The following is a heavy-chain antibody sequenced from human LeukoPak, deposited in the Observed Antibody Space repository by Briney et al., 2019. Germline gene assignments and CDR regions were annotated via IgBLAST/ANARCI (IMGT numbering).Heavy chain of an antibody. J-gene: IGHJ4*02. V-gene: IGHV3-23*01. CDR1: GFTFSTYA. Sequence: GGSLRLSCAASGFTFSTYAMSWVRQAPGKGLGWVSGISNSGGSTYYADSVKGRFTISRDNSKNMLYLQVNSLRAEDTAVYYCAKGSGNYLKHFDYWGQGTLVTVSS. CDR2: ISNSGGST. CDR3: AKGSGNYLKHFDY. D-gene: IGHD1-26*01.